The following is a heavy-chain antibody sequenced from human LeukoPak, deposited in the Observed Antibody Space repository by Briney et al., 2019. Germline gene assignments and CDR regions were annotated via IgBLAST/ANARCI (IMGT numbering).Heavy chain of an antibody. J-gene: IGHJ6*03. CDR1: GYSISSGYY. V-gene: IGHV4-38-2*02. CDR2: IYHSGST. Sequence: SETLSLTCTVSGYSISSGYYWGWIRQPPGKGLEWIGSIYHSGSTYYNPSLKSRVTISVDTSKNQFSLKLSSVTAADTAVYYCARSWTDYYYDSSGYYPFHYYYYYMDVWGKGTTVTISS. D-gene: IGHD3-22*01. CDR3: ARSWTDYYYDSSGYYPFHYYYYYMDV.